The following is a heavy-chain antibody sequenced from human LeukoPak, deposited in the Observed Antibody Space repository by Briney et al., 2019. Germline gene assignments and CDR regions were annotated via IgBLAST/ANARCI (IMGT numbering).Heavy chain of an antibody. V-gene: IGHV4-59*08. J-gene: IGHJ4*02. CDR2: IHYSGST. CDR3: ARHGSYGSGSYHYLDY. D-gene: IGHD3-10*01. CDR1: GGSISTYY. Sequence: SETLSLTCAVSGGSISTYYWSWIRQPPGKGLEWTGYIHYSGSTNYNPSLKSRVTVSVDTSRNQFALKLSSVTAADTAVYYCARHGSYGSGSYHYLDYWGQGTQVTVSS.